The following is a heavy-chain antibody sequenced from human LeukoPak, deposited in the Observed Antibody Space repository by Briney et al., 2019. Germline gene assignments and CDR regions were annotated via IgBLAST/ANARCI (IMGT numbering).Heavy chain of an antibody. D-gene: IGHD4/OR15-4a*01. CDR3: AATIRRDYGDTNLDY. CDR2: MHNGVHT. Sequence: SETLSLTCTVPGDSINNYFWSWIRRPPGKGLEWIGYMHNGVHTNYNPSLKSRVTISGDTSKNQLSLKLTSVTAADTAVYYCAATIRRDYGDTNLDYWGQGTLVTVSS. CDR1: GDSINNYF. J-gene: IGHJ4*02. V-gene: IGHV4-59*01.